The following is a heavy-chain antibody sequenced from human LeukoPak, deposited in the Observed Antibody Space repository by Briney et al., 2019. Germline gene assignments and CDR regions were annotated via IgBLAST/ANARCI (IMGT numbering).Heavy chain of an antibody. CDR3: VGVAPYGDYEDY. D-gene: IGHD4-17*01. J-gene: IGHJ4*02. Sequence: PAGRSLRLSCAASGFTFSSYGMHWVRQAPGKGLEWVAVIGYDGSNKYYADSVKGRFTISRDNSKNTLYLQMNSLRAEDTAVYYCVGVAPYGDYEDYWGQGTLVTVSS. CDR1: GFTFSSYG. V-gene: IGHV3-33*01. CDR2: IGYDGSNK.